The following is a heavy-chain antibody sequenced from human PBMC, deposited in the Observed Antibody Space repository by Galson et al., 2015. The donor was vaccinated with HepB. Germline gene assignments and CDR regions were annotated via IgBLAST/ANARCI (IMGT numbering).Heavy chain of an antibody. CDR3: ARQPHWYNWNDVSFGFDY. V-gene: IGHV3-33*01. D-gene: IGHD1-1*01. J-gene: IGHJ4*02. CDR1: GFTFSSYG. CDR2: IWYDGSNK. Sequence: SLRLSCAASGFTFSSYGMHWVRQAPGKGLEWVAVIWYDGSNKYYADSVKGRFTISRDNSKNTLYLQMNSLRAEDTAVNYCARQPHWYNWNDVSFGFDYWGQGTLVTVSS.